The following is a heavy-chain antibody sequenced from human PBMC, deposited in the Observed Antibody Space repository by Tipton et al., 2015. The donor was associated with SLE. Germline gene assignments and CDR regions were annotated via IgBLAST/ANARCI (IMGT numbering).Heavy chain of an antibody. CDR3: ARARVPYSSSAFRH. CDR2: IYHSGST. Sequence: TLSLTCAVSGGSISSSNWWSWVRQPPGKGLEWIGEIYHSGSTNYNPSLKGRVTISVDTSKNQFSLKLSSVTAADTAVYYCARARVPYSSSAFRHWGQGTLVTVSS. V-gene: IGHV4-4*02. CDR1: GGSISSSNW. D-gene: IGHD6-13*01. J-gene: IGHJ1*01.